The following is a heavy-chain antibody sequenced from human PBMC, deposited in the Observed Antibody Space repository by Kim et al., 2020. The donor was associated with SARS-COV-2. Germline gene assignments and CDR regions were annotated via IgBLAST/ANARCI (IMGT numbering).Heavy chain of an antibody. J-gene: IGHJ5*02. CDR3: ARGRGSSIAARLVFDP. D-gene: IGHD6-6*01. V-gene: IGHV1-69*04. Sequence: KFQGRVTITADKSTSTAYMELSSLRSEDTAVYYCARGRGSSIAARLVFDPWGQGTLVTVSS.